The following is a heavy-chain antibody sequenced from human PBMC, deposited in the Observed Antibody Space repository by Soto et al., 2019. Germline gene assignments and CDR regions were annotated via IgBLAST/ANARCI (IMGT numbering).Heavy chain of an antibody. J-gene: IGHJ4*02. D-gene: IGHD3-10*01. CDR3: ATPRPLRGAMITNINFDF. V-gene: IGHV1-24*01. Sequence: GASVKVSFRVSGSTLTSNGIGWVRQAPGQGLEWMGGFDPEGGEAICAQKWHGRVTVTEDTVTDTAYMELRGLKSDDTAVYYCATPRPLRGAMITNINFDFWGQGTPVTVSS. CDR2: FDPEGGEA. CDR1: GSTLTSNG.